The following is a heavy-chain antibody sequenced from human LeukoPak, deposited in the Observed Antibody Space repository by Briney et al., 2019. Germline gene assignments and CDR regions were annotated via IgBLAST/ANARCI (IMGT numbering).Heavy chain of an antibody. CDR2: INPNSGGT. Sequence: ASVKVSCKVSGYTFTGYYMHWVRQAPGQGLEWMGWINPNSGGTNYAQKFQGRVTMTRDTSISTAYMELSRLRSDDTAVYYCARDYGDYEDYFDYWGQGTLVTVSS. CDR1: GYTFTGYY. CDR3: ARDYGDYEDYFDY. D-gene: IGHD4-17*01. J-gene: IGHJ4*02. V-gene: IGHV1-2*02.